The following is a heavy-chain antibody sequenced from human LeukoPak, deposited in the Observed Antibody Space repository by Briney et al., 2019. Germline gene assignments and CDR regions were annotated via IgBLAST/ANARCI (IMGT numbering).Heavy chain of an antibody. CDR1: GGSLTGYY. D-gene: IGHD3-10*01. CDR2: VYYTGRT. CDR3: ARHMSVSYDAFDL. V-gene: IGHV4-59*08. J-gene: IGHJ3*01. Sequence: SETLSLTCTVSGGSLTGYYWSWIRQPPGKGLEWIAYVYYTGRTLYNPSLESRVTISVDTSKTQISLKLTSVTAADTAVYYCARHMSVSYDAFDLWGRGTPVTVSS.